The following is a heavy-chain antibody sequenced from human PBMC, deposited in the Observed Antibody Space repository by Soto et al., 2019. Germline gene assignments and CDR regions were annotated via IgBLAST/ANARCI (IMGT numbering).Heavy chain of an antibody. J-gene: IGHJ4*02. CDR3: AKAFSSSWYFGIDC. D-gene: IGHD6-13*01. V-gene: IGHV3-23*01. CDR1: GFNFNSYS. CDR2: ISAGRST. Sequence: PGGSLRLSCAGSGFNFNSYSMNWVRQAPGRGLEWVSEISAGRSTYYADSVQGRFTVSRDNSKNTLYLQMNGLRAEDTALYYCAKAFSSSWYFGIDCWGQGTLVTVSS.